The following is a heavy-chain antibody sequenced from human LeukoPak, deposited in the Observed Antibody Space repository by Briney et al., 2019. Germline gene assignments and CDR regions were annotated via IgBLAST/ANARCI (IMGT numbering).Heavy chain of an antibody. CDR2: IKQDGSDR. J-gene: IGHJ4*02. CDR3: ARDQEGFDY. CDR1: GFTFRNYW. V-gene: IGHV3-7*03. Sequence: GGSLRLSCAASGFTFRNYWMSWVRQAPGTGLEWVANIKQDGSDRNYVTSVRGRFTISRDNAESSLYLQMNSLRVEDTAVYYCARDQEGFDYWGQGTLVTVSS.